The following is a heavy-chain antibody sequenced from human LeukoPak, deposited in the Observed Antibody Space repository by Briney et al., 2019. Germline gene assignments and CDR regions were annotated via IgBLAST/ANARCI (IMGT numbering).Heavy chain of an antibody. CDR2: IIPIFGTA. J-gene: IGHJ6*02. V-gene: IGHV1-69*13. Sequence: SVKVSCKASGYTFTSYGISWVRQAPGQGLEWMGGIIPIFGTANFAQKFQGRVTITADESTSTAYMELSSLRSEDTAVYYCARDGNPKTYYYDSSGYYGYYYYGMDVWGQGTTVTVSS. CDR1: GYTFTSYG. CDR3: ARDGNPKTYYYDSSGYYGYYYYGMDV. D-gene: IGHD3-22*01.